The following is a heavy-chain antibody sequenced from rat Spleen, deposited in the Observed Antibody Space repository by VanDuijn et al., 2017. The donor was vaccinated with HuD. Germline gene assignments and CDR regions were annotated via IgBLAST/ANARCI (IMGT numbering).Heavy chain of an antibody. V-gene: IGHV2-32*01. Sequence: QVQLKESGPGLVKPSETLSLTCTVSGFSLSSYHVGWVRQPPGKGLEWMGVIWGDGSKAYNSALKSRLSISRDTSKNQVLLKMNSLLTDDTGTYYCTRDSNNNYGAYWYFDFWGPGTMVTVSS. CDR3: TRDSNNNYGAYWYFDF. J-gene: IGHJ1*01. CDR1: GFSLSSYH. CDR2: IWGDGSK. D-gene: IGHD1-10*01.